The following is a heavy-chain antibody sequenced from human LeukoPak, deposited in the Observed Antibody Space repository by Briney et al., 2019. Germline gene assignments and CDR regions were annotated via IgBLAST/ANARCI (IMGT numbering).Heavy chain of an antibody. J-gene: IGHJ6*03. V-gene: IGHV4-61*02. CDR2: IYTSGST. CDR1: GGSISSGSYY. CDR3: ARTPNSSSEDYYYYYYMDV. Sequence: PSETLSLTCTVSGGSISSGSYYWSWIRQPAGKGLEWIGRIYTSGSTNYNPSLKSRVTISVDTSKNQFSLKLSSVTAADTAVYYCARTPNSSSEDYYYYYYMDVWGKGTTVTVSS. D-gene: IGHD6-6*01.